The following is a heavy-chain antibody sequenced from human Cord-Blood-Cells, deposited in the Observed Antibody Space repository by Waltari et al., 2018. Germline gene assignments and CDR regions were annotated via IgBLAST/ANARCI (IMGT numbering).Heavy chain of an antibody. CDR2: IYYSGAS. J-gene: IGHJ3*02. CDR3: ARLPGLGGGSGSYYNAFDI. D-gene: IGHD3-10*01. V-gene: IGHV4-39*01. Sequence: QLQLQESGPGLVKPSETLSLTCTVSGGSISSSSYYWGWIRQPPGKGLEWIGRIYYSGASYYNPSLKSRVTISIDTSKNQFSLKLSSVTAADTAVYYCARLPGLGGGSGSYYNAFDIWGQGTMVTVSS. CDR1: GGSISSSSYY.